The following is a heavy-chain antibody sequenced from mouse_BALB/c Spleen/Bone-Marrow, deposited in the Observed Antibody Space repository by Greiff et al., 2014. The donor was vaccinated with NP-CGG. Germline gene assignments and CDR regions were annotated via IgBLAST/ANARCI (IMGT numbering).Heavy chain of an antibody. CDR3: ARNFRYDASWFAD. J-gene: IGHJ3*01. D-gene: IGHD2-14*01. V-gene: IGHV5-6-5*01. Sequence: VQLKESGGGLVKPGGSLKLSCAASGFTFSNYAMSWVRQTPEKRLEGVASITSGGATYYPASVKGRFTISRDNARNILYLQMSSLRSEDTAIYFCARNFRYDASWFADWGEGTLVTVSA. CDR1: GFTFSNYA. CDR2: ITSGGAT.